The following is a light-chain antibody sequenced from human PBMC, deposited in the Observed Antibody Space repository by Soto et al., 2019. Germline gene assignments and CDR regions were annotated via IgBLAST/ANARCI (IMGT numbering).Light chain of an antibody. J-gene: IGKJ1*01. Sequence: DIPMTQSPSSLSASVGDSVTITCRASQNIASSVNWYQQKPGEAPKLLIYVASSLQSGVPSRFSGSGSGTDFTFTISSLQPEDFATYYCQQSYSQWTFGQGTKV. V-gene: IGKV1-39*01. CDR3: QQSYSQWT. CDR2: VAS. CDR1: QNIASS.